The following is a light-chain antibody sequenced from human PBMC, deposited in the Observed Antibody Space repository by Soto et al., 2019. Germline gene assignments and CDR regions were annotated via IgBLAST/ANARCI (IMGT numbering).Light chain of an antibody. CDR3: KLYNSYPGA. V-gene: IGKV1-5*03. Sequence: TQMTHNPSTLRGAVGESISRSWRASQTISSWLAWYQQKPGKAPRLLIYKASSLESGVPSRFSVSGSGTEFTLTCSLLLPDDFASYSFKLYNSYPGACGQGTKVDIK. J-gene: IGKJ1*01. CDR1: QTISSW. CDR2: KAS.